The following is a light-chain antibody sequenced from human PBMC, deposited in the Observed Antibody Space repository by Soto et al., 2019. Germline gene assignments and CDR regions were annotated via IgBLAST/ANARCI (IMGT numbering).Light chain of an antibody. CDR1: QSISSY. J-gene: IGKJ2*01. CDR2: AAS. Sequence: DIQMTQSPSSLSASVGDRVTITCRASQSISSYLNWYQQKPGKAPKLLTYAASSLQSGVPSRVSGSGSGTAFTLTISSLQPEDFATYYCQQSYSTPRNFGQGTKLEIK. V-gene: IGKV1-39*01. CDR3: QQSYSTPRN.